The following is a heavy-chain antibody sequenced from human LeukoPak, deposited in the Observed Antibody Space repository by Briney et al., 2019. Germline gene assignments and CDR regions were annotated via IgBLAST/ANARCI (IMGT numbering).Heavy chain of an antibody. CDR3: ARDKGTIPFYYYYMDV. V-gene: IGHV1-2*02. J-gene: IGHJ6*03. CDR2: INPNSGGT. Sequence: ASVKVSCKASGYTFTGYYMHWVRQAPRQGLEWMGWINPNSGGTNYAQKFQGRVTMTRDTSISTAYMELSRLRSDDTAVYYCARDKGTIPFYYYYMDVWGKGTTVTVSS. D-gene: IGHD3-3*01. CDR1: GYTFTGYY.